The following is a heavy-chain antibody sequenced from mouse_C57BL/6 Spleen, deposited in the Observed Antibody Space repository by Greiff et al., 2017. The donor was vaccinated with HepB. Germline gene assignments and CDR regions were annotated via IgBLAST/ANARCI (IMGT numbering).Heavy chain of an antibody. CDR3: AQGVYYGNPAWFAY. CDR2: IDPSDSET. CDR1: GYTFTSYW. Sequence: VQLQQPGAELVRPGSSVKLSCKASGYTFTSYWMHWVKQRPIQGLEWIGNIDPSDSETHYNQKFKDKATLTVDKSSSTAYMQLSSLTSEDSAVYYCAQGVYYGNPAWFAYWGKGTLVTVAA. J-gene: IGHJ3*01. V-gene: IGHV1-52*01. D-gene: IGHD2-1*01.